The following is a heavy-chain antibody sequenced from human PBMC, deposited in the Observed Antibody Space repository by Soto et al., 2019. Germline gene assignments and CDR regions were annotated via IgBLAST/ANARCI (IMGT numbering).Heavy chain of an antibody. V-gene: IGHV1-3*01. D-gene: IGHD2-2*01. CDR3: ARDLGYCSSTSCYDYYYYYMDV. CDR2: INAVNGNT. CDR1: GYTFTDYT. Sequence: QVQLVKSGAEVKKPGASVKVSCKASGYTFTDYTMHWVRQAPGQRLEWMGWINAVNGNTKYSQKFQGRVAITRDTSASTAYMELSSLRSEDTAVYYCARDLGYCSSTSCYDYYYYYMDVWGKGTTVTVSS. J-gene: IGHJ6*03.